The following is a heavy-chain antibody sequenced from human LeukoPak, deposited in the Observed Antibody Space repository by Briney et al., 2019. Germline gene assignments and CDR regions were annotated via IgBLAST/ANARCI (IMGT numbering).Heavy chain of an antibody. CDR2: ISGSGGST. CDR3: AKEKETTAPYNWFDP. CDR1: GFTFSSYP. V-gene: IGHV3-23*01. J-gene: IGHJ5*02. D-gene: IGHD4-11*01. Sequence: GGSLRLSCAASGFTFSSYPMTWVRQAPGKGLEWVSSISGSGGSTYYADSVKGRFTISRDNSKNTLSLQMNSLRAEDTAVYYCAKEKETTAPYNWFDPWGQGTLVTVSS.